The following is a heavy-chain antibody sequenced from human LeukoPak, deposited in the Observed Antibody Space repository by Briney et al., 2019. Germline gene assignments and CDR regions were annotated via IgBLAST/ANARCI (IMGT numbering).Heavy chain of an antibody. D-gene: IGHD6-13*01. CDR3: ASSRGSWPDYFDY. CDR1: GFTFSSYW. V-gene: IGHV3-7*01. J-gene: IGHJ4*02. Sequence: GGSLRLSCAASGFTFSSYWMSWVRQAPGRGLEWVANIKEDGSKKYYVDSVKGRFTISRDKAKNSLYLQMNSLRAEDTAVYYCASSRGSWPDYFDYWGQGTLVTVSS. CDR2: IKEDGSKK.